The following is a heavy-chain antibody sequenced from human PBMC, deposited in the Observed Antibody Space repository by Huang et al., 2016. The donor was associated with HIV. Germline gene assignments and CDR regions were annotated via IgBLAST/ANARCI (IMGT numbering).Heavy chain of an antibody. CDR2: NYYSVST. CDR1: GGSITSSSYY. CDR3: ARHFSYYDSSGYTPWDAFDI. J-gene: IGHJ3*02. Sequence: QLQLQGSGPGLVKPSETLSLTCTVSGGSITSSSYYWRWIRQPPGKGLEWVGSNYYSVSTDYNPSLKSRLTVSVDTSKNQFSLKLSSVAAADTAVYYCARHFSYYDSSGYTPWDAFDIWGQGTMVTVSS. D-gene: IGHD3-22*01. V-gene: IGHV4-39*01.